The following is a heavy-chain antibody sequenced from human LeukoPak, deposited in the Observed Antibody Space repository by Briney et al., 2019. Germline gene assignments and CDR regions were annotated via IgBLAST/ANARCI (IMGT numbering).Heavy chain of an antibody. V-gene: IGHV1-69*13. CDR2: IIPIFGTA. J-gene: IGHJ4*02. Sequence: GASVKVSCKAPGGTFSSYAISWVRQAPGQGLEWMGGIIPIFGTANYAQKFQGRVTITADESTSTAYMELSSLRSEDTAVYYCARVNDILTGYTLFTWGQGTLVTVSS. CDR3: ARVNDILTGYTLFT. D-gene: IGHD3-9*01. CDR1: GGTFSSYA.